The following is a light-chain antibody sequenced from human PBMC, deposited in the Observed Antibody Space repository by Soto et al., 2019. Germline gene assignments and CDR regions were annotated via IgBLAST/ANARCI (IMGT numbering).Light chain of an antibody. CDR3: QQSDTYPLT. V-gene: IGKV1-5*01. Sequence: PSTLSASVGDRVTITCRASQSIGTWLAWYQHRPGKAPSLLIYDASTLRSGVPSRFSGSGSGTEFTLTISSLQADDFATYYCQQSDTYPLTFGQGTRLEIK. J-gene: IGKJ5*01. CDR1: QSIGTW. CDR2: DAS.